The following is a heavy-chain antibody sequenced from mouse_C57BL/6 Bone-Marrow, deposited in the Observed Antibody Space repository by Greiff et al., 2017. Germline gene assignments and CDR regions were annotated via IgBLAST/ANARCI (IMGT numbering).Heavy chain of an antibody. CDR3: ARGSPNWCAMDY. J-gene: IGHJ4*01. Sequence: VKLVESGAELARPGASVKLSCKASGYTFTSYGISWVKQRTGQGLEWIGEIYPRSGNTYYNEKFKGKATLTADKSSSTAYMELRSLTSEDSAVYFGARGSPNWCAMDYWGQGTSVTVSS. V-gene: IGHV1-81*01. D-gene: IGHD4-1*02. CDR2: IYPRSGNT. CDR1: GYTFTSYG.